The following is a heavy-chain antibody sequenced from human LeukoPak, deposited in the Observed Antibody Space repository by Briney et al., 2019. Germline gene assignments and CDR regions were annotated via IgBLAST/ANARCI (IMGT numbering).Heavy chain of an antibody. Sequence: GGSLRLSCVISGFTFSRYAVHWVRQAPGKGLEWVSGIGVSDASTYYADSVKGRFIVSRDTSKNTLYLQINSLRAEDTAMYYCAKRSGSGSQEYFDYWGQGTVVTVSS. CDR2: IGVSDAST. J-gene: IGHJ4*02. V-gene: IGHV3-23*01. CDR1: GFTFSRYA. D-gene: IGHD3-10*01. CDR3: AKRSGSGSQEYFDY.